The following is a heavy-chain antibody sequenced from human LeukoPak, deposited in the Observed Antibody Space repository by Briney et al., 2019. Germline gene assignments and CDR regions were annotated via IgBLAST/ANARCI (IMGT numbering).Heavy chain of an antibody. J-gene: IGHJ4*02. CDR2: TFYRSKWYN. D-gene: IGHD5-18*01. CDR1: GDSISSNSVT. Sequence: SQTLSLTCAISGDSISSNSVTWNWIRQSPSRGLEWLGRTFYRSKWYNDYAVSVKSRITINPDTSKNQFSLQLNSVTPEDTAVYYCARDPSLSGIQLRAFDYWGQGTLVTVSS. CDR3: ARDPSLSGIQLRAFDY. V-gene: IGHV6-1*01.